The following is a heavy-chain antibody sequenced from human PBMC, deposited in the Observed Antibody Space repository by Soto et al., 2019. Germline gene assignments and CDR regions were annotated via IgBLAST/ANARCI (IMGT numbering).Heavy chain of an antibody. D-gene: IGHD4-4*01. CDR3: ARFTVTTLYYYYGMDV. CDR1: AGTFSSYA. J-gene: IGHJ6*02. Sequence: SVKVSCKASAGTFSSYAISWVRQAPGQGLEWMGGIIPIFGTANYAQKFQGRVTINADKSTSTAYMELSSLRSEDTAVYYCARFTVTTLYYYYGMDVWGQGTTVTVSS. V-gene: IGHV1-69*06. CDR2: IIPIFGTA.